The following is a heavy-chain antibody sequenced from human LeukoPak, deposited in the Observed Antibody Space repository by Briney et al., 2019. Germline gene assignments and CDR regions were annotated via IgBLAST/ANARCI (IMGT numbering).Heavy chain of an antibody. J-gene: IGHJ4*02. CDR3: VTLGGSYSVY. CDR2: IYHSGST. V-gene: IGHV4-38-2*02. CDR1: GYSISSGYY. Sequence: SETLSLTCTVSGYSISSGYYWGWIRQPPGKGLEWIGSIYHSGSTFYNPSLKSRVTISVDTSKNQFSLKLSSVTAADTAVYYCVTLGGSYSVYWGQGTLVTVSS. D-gene: IGHD1-26*01.